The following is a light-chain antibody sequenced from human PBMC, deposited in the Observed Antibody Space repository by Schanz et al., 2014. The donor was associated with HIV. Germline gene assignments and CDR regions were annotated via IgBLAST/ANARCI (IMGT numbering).Light chain of an antibody. J-gene: IGKJ3*01. CDR3: HLYGRS. V-gene: IGKV3-20*01. CDR2: GAS. CDR1: QSVSSRS. Sequence: EIVLTQSPGTLSLSPGERATLSCRASQSVSSRSLAWYQQKPGQAPRLLIYGASSRATGIPDRFSGSASGTDFTLTISRLEPEDFAVYYCHLYGRSFGPGTKVDIK.